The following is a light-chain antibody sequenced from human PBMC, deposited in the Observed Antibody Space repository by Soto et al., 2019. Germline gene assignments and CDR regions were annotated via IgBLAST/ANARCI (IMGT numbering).Light chain of an antibody. Sequence: DIQMTQSPSTLSASVGDRVTITCRASQRISSWLAWYQQKPGKAPKLLIYKASSLASGVPSRFSGSGSGTEFTLTISSLQPDDFATYYCQQYNSYPCTFGQGTKVEIK. J-gene: IGKJ1*01. V-gene: IGKV1-5*03. CDR2: KAS. CDR1: QRISSW. CDR3: QQYNSYPCT.